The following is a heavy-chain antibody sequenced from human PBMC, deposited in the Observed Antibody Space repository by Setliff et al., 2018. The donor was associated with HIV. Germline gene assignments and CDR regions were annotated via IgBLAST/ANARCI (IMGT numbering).Heavy chain of an antibody. CDR3: ARQHYYDSSGRNLMDV. D-gene: IGHD3-22*01. CDR1: GGSISSGGYY. V-gene: IGHV4-61*08. J-gene: IGHJ6*03. Sequence: PSETLSLTCTVSGGSISSGGYYWSWIRQHPGKGLEWIGYIYYSGSTTYNPSLESRVTISIDTSKNQFSLKLSSVTAADTAVYYCARQHYYDSSGRNLMDVWGKGTTVTVSS. CDR2: IYYSGST.